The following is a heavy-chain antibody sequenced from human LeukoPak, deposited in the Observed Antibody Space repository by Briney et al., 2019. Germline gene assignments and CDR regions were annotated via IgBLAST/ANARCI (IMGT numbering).Heavy chain of an antibody. CDR1: GYTFTSYG. J-gene: IGHJ5*02. CDR3: ARDQERSDNWFDP. D-gene: IGHD3-3*01. V-gene: IGHV1-18*04. CDR2: ISAYNRNT. Sequence: GASVKVSCKASGYTFTSYGINWVRQAPGKGLEGMGWISAYNRNTNYAQKFQGRVTLTTDTSTSTAYMELRSLRSDDTALYYCARDQERSDNWFDPWGQGTLVTVSS.